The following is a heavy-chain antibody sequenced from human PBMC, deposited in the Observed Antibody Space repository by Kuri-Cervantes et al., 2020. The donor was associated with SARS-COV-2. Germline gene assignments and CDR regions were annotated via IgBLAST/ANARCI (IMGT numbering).Heavy chain of an antibody. V-gene: IGHV3-23*01. D-gene: IGHD6-13*01. Sequence: GESLKISCAASGFTVSSYAMSWVRQAPGKGLEWVSAISGSGGSTYYADSVKGRFTISRDNSKNTLYLQMNSLRAEDTAVYYCARDGGLAAAGKFDYWGKGTTVTVSS. CDR3: ARDGGLAAAGKFDY. J-gene: IGHJ6*04. CDR2: ISGSGGST. CDR1: GFTVSSYA.